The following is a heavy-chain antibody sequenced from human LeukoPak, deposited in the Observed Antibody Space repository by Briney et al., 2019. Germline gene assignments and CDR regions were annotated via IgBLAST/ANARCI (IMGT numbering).Heavy chain of an antibody. Sequence: SETLSLTCTVSGASISSYYWSWIRQPPGKGLEWIGYIYYSGSTNYNPSLKSRVTISVDTSKNQFSLKLSSVTAADTAVYYCAGGDDYYYGMDVWGQGTTVTVSS. V-gene: IGHV4-59*01. CDR3: AGGDDYYYGMDV. J-gene: IGHJ6*02. CDR2: IYYSGST. CDR1: GASISSYY.